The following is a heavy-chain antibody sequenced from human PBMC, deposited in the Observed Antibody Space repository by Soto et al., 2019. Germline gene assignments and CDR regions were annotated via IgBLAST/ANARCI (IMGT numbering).Heavy chain of an antibody. CDR1: GGSISSSSYY. CDR3: VLRSWDFDY. D-gene: IGHD3-16*01. CDR2: IYYSGST. V-gene: IGHV4-39*01. Sequence: SETLSLTCTVSGGSISSSSYYWGWIRQPPGKGLEWIGSIYYSGSTYYNPSLKSRVTISVDTSKNQFSLKLSSVTAADTAVYYCVLRSWDFDYWGKGTLVTVSS. J-gene: IGHJ4*02.